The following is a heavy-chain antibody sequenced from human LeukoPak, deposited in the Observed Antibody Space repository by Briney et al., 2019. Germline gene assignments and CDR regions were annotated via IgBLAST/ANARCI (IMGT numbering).Heavy chain of an antibody. J-gene: IGHJ4*02. V-gene: IGHV3-23*01. D-gene: IGHD2-2*02. Sequence: GGSLRLSCAASGFTFSSYAMTWVRQAPGERLEWVSAISGSGGTTYYADSVKGRFTISRDNSKNTLFLQMNSLRAEDTAVYYCAKEGYCSSASCYTGNDYWGQGTLVTVSS. CDR1: GFTFSSYA. CDR3: AKEGYCSSASCYTGNDY. CDR2: ISGSGGTT.